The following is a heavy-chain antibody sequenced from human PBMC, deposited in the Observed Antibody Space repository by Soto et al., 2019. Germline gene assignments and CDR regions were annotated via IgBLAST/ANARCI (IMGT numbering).Heavy chain of an antibody. CDR3: ARKFAPEFFDS. V-gene: IGHV5-51*01. CDR1: GYTFSNYW. J-gene: IGHJ4*02. CDR2: IYPRDSDS. Sequence: PGESLKISCKASGYTFSNYWIAWVRQMPGKGLEWMGIIYPRDSDSKYSPAFEGQVTFSVDKSIDTAYLQWTGLEASDTAIYFCARKFAPEFFDSWGQGTLVTVS. D-gene: IGHD3-10*01.